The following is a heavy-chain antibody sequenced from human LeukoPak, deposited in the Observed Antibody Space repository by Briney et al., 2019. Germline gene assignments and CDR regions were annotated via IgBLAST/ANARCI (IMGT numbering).Heavy chain of an antibody. Sequence: GGSLRLPCAASGFTFSSYEMNWVRQAPGKGLEWVSYISSSGSTIYYADSVKGRFTISRDNAKNSLYLQMNSLRAEDTAVYYCARYYGDYHYWYFDLWGRGTLVTVSS. CDR3: ARYYGDYHYWYFDL. CDR1: GFTFSSYE. CDR2: ISSSGSTI. V-gene: IGHV3-48*03. J-gene: IGHJ2*01. D-gene: IGHD4-17*01.